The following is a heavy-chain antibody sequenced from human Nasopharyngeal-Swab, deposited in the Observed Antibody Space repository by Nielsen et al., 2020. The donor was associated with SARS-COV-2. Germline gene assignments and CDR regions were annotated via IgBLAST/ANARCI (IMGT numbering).Heavy chain of an antibody. CDR2: IHHSGST. V-gene: IGHV4-34*01. CDR3: ARHKNWFDP. Sequence: GSLRLSCAVYGGSFSGFYWTWIRQPPGKGLEWIDEIHHSGSTNYNPSLKSRVTISLDTSKNQFSLKLTSVTAADTAVYYCARHKNWFDPWGQGTLVTVSS. D-gene: IGHD2-21*01. CDR1: GGSFSGFY. J-gene: IGHJ5*02.